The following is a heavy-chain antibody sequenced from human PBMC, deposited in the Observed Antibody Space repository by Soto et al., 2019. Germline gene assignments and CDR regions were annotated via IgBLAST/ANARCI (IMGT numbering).Heavy chain of an antibody. J-gene: IGHJ3*02. Sequence: GGSLRLSCAASGFTFSSYAMSWVRQAPGKGLEWVSAISGSGGSTYYADSVKGRFTISRDNSKNPLYLQMNSLRAEDTAVYYCAALIDPNPDAFDIWGQGTMVTVSS. CDR3: AALIDPNPDAFDI. CDR1: GFTFSSYA. CDR2: ISGSGGST. D-gene: IGHD3-16*01. V-gene: IGHV3-23*01.